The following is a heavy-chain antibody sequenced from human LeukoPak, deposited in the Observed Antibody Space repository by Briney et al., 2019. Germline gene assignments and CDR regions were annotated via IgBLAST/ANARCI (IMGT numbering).Heavy chain of an antibody. D-gene: IGHD6-19*01. J-gene: IGHJ4*02. V-gene: IGHV3-23*01. CDR3: AKGKAIAVAGNRGYYFDY. CDR2: ISGSGGST. Sequence: GGSLRLSCAASGFTFSSYAMSWVRQAPGKGLEWVSAISGSGGSTYYADSVKGRFTISRDNSKNTLYLQMNSLRAEDTAVYYCAKGKAIAVAGNRGYYFDYWGQGTLVTVSS. CDR1: GFTFSSYA.